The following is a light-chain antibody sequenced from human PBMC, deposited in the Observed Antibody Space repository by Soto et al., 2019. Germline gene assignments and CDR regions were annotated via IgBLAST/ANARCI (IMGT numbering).Light chain of an antibody. CDR3: CSYSGTYTEVV. CDR2: DVT. CDR1: SNNY. J-gene: IGLJ2*01. Sequence: QSALTQPRSVSGSPGQSVTISCTGISNNYVSWYQQHPGKVPKVIVYDVTLRPSGVSDRFSVSRSGNTASLAISGLRAEDEADYYCCSYSGTYTEVVFVGGTKLTVL. V-gene: IGLV2-11*01.